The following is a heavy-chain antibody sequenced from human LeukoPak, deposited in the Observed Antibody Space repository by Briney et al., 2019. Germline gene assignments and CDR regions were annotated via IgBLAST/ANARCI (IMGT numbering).Heavy chain of an antibody. CDR2: IIPILGIA. V-gene: IGHV1-69*04. D-gene: IGHD1-26*01. CDR3: ARIGESSGSYDY. CDR1: GYTFTSYG. Sequence: ASVKVSCKASGYTFTSYGISWVRQAPGQGLEWMGRIIPILGIANYAQKFQGRVTITADKSTSTAYMELSSLRSEDTAVYYCARIGESSGSYDYWGQGTLVTVSS. J-gene: IGHJ4*02.